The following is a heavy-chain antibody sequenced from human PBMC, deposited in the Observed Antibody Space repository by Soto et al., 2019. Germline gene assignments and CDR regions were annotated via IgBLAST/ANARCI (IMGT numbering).Heavy chain of an antibody. Sequence: PSETLSLTCTVSGGSISSYYWSWIRQPPGKGLEWIGYIYYSGSTNYNPSLKSRVTISVDTSKNQFSLKLSSVTAADTAVYYCARQYGDYVRGAFDIWGQGTMVTLSS. CDR2: IYYSGST. CDR1: GGSISSYY. V-gene: IGHV4-59*01. D-gene: IGHD4-17*01. CDR3: ARQYGDYVRGAFDI. J-gene: IGHJ3*02.